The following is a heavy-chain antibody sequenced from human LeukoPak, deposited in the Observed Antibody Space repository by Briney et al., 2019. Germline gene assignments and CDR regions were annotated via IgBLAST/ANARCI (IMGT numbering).Heavy chain of an antibody. CDR3: ARDLGSYDILTGYGWAHYFDY. D-gene: IGHD3-9*01. CDR2: IKQDGSEK. Sequence: GGSLRLSCAASGFTFSSYWMSWVRQAPGKGLEWVANIKQDGSEKYYVDSVKGRFTISRDNAKNPLYLQMNSLRAEDTAVYYCARDLGSYDILTGYGWAHYFDYWGQGTLVTVSS. V-gene: IGHV3-7*01. J-gene: IGHJ4*02. CDR1: GFTFSSYW.